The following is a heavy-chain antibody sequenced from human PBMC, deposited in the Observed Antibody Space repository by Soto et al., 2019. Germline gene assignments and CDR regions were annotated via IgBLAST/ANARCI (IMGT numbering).Heavy chain of an antibody. CDR3: ARQGSGYSNYAGLDY. CDR1: GGSLSSYY. V-gene: IGHV4-59*01. D-gene: IGHD4-4*01. Sequence: PSETLSLTCTVSGGSLSSYYWSWIRPPPGKGLEWIGYIYYSGSTNYNPSLKSRVTISVDTSKNQFSLKLSSVTAADTAVYYCARQGSGYSNYAGLDYWGQGTLVTVSS. CDR2: IYYSGST. J-gene: IGHJ4*02.